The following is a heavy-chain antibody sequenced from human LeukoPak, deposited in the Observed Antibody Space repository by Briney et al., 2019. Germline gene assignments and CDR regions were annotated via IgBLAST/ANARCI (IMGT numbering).Heavy chain of an antibody. D-gene: IGHD6-19*01. CDR1: GFTLSSYG. CDR3: AKDFNGGWYPYYYYYGMDV. V-gene: IGHV3-30*18. J-gene: IGHJ6*02. CDR2: ISYDGSNK. Sequence: PGGSLRLSCAASGFTLSSYGMHWVRQAPGKGLEWVAVISYDGSNKYYADSVKGRFTISRDNSKNTLYLQMNSLRAEDTAVYYCAKDFNGGWYPYYYYYGMDVWGQGTTVTVSS.